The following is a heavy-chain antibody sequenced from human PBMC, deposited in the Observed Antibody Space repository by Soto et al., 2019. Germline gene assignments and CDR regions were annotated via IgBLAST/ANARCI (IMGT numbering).Heavy chain of an antibody. V-gene: IGHV5-51*01. Sequence: GESLKISCKGSGYSFTSYWIGWVRQMPGKGLEWMGIIYPGDSDTRYSPSFQGQVTISADKSISTAYLQWSSLKASDTAMYYCARREGYLLFDYYYYGMDVWGQGTTVTVSS. D-gene: IGHD3-3*01. CDR2: IYPGDSDT. CDR3: ARREGYLLFDYYYYGMDV. CDR1: GYSFTSYW. J-gene: IGHJ6*02.